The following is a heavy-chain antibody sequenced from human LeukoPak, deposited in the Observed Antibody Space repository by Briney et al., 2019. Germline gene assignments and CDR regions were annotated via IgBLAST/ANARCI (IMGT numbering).Heavy chain of an antibody. CDR3: ARGSLRRSVAATDY. J-gene: IGHJ4*02. D-gene: IGHD2-15*01. V-gene: IGHV3-7*01. CDR2: IKQDGSEK. CDR1: GFTFSSYW. Sequence: PGGSLRLSCAASGFTFSSYWMSWVRQAPVKGLEWVANIKQDGSEKYYVDSVKGRFTISRDNAKNSLYLQMNSLRAEDTAVYYCARGSLRRSVAATDYWGQGTLVTVSS.